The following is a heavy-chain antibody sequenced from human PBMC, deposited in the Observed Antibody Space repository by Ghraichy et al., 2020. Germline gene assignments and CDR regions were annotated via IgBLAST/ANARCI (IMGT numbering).Heavy chain of an antibody. D-gene: IGHD5-18*01. V-gene: IGHV3-23*01. CDR2: ISGSGAGT. CDR1: GLIFSSYA. CDR3: AKGVGHSYGSYYFDY. J-gene: IGHJ4*02. Sequence: GGSLRLSCAASGLIFSSYAMTWVRQAPGKGLEWVSAISGSGAGTYYADSVKGRFTISRDNSKNTLYLQMDSLRAEDTAVYYCAKGVGHSYGSYYFDYWGQGTLVTVSS.